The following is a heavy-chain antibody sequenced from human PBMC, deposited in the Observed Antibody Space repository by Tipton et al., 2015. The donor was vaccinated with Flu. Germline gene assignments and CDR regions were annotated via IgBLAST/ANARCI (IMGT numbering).Heavy chain of an antibody. CDR1: GGSISSSSHY. J-gene: IGHJ5*01. V-gene: IGHV4-39*07. CDR2: IYYTGYP. D-gene: IGHD3-16*01. CDR3: AKVLFGWVES. Sequence: TLSLTCTVSGGSISSSSHYWGWIRQAPGRGLEWVGSIYYTGYPYYNSSLKSRLAMSIDTSKKQFSLRLSSVTAADTAVYYCAKVLFGWVESWAQGTLVAVS.